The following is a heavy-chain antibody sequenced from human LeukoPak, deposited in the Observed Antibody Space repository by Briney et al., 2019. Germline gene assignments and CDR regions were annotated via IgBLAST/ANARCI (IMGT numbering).Heavy chain of an antibody. CDR1: GYTFTDYY. Sequence: ASVKVSCKASGYTFTDYYMHWVRQAPGQGFEWMGWINPNDGDTNYAQKFQGRVTMTRDTSISTAHMEVSRLRSDDTAVYYCARANFLYCSSTTCPFDYWGQGTLVTVSS. V-gene: IGHV1-2*02. CDR2: INPNDGDT. J-gene: IGHJ4*02. CDR3: ARANFLYCSSTTCPFDY. D-gene: IGHD2-2*01.